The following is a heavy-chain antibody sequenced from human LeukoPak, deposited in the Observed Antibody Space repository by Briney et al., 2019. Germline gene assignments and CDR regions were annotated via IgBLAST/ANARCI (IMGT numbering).Heavy chain of an antibody. CDR3: ARLALRLGELSLYRDFDY. Sequence: PSETLSLTCAVYGGSFSGYYWSWIRQPPGKGLEWIGEINHSGSTNYNPSLKNRVTMSVDTSNNQFSLRLKSVTAADTAIYYCARLALRLGELSLYRDFDYWGQGTLVTVSS. J-gene: IGHJ4*02. V-gene: IGHV4-34*01. CDR2: INHSGST. CDR1: GGSFSGYY. D-gene: IGHD3-16*01.